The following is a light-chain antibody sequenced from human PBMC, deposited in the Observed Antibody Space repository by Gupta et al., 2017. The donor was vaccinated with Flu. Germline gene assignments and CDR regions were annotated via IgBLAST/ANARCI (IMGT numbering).Light chain of an antibody. J-gene: IGKJ1*01. CDR3: MQALQTPWT. CDR1: QSLLHSNGYNY. Sequence: DIVMPQSRLSLPVTPGEPASISCRSSQSLLHSNGYNYLDWYLQKPGQSPQLLIYLGSNRASGVPDRFSGSGSGTDFTLKISRVEAEDVGVYYCMQALQTPWTFGQGTKVEIK. V-gene: IGKV2-28*01. CDR2: LGS.